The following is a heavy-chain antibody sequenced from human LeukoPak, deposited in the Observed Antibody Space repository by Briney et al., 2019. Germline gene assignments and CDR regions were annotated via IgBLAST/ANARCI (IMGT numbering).Heavy chain of an antibody. Sequence: GGSLRLSCAASGFTFSSYAMSWVRRAPGKGLEWVSAISGSGGSTYYADSVKGRFTISRDNSKNTLYLQMNSLRAEDTAVYYCAKDLADIWVVMVYASDYWGQGTLVTVSS. V-gene: IGHV3-23*01. J-gene: IGHJ4*02. CDR1: GFTFSSYA. CDR2: ISGSGGST. CDR3: AKDLADIWVVMVYASDY. D-gene: IGHD2-8*01.